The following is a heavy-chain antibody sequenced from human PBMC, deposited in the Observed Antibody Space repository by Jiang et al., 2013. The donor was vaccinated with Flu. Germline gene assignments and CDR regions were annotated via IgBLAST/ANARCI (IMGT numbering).Heavy chain of an antibody. V-gene: IGHV3-23*01. D-gene: IGHD2-15*01. CDR3: AKGTSDGCYSPLHC. Sequence: VRLSCAASGFTFSKYAMTWVRQAPGKGLQWVSTTCGSGDGTTTYYADSVKGRFTISRDNSKNTLYLQMSSLRAEDTAVYYCAKGTSDGCYSPLHCWGRGTLVTVSS. J-gene: IGHJ4*02. CDR2: TCGSGDGTTT. CDR1: GFTFSKYA.